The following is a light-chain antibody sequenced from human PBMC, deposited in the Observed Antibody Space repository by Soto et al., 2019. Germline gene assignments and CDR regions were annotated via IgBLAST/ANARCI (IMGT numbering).Light chain of an antibody. Sequence: QSALTQPASVSGSPGQSITISCTGTSSDVGSYNLVSWYQQHPGKAPKLMIYECSKRPSGVSNRFSGSKSGNTASLTISGPQAEDEADYYCCSYAGSSTLVFGGGTKLTVL. V-gene: IGLV2-23*01. CDR1: SSDVGSYNL. J-gene: IGLJ2*01. CDR2: ECS. CDR3: CSYAGSSTLV.